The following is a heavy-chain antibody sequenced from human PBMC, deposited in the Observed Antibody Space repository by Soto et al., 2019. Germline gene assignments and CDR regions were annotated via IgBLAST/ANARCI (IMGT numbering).Heavy chain of an antibody. D-gene: IGHD3-22*01. Sequence: PVGSLRLSCAASGFTFSSYSMNWVRQAPGKGLEWVSYISSSSSTIYYADSVKGRFTISRDNAKNSLYLQMNSLRDEDTAVYYCARDQKGGGYYDSSGYYNDAFDIWGQGTMVTVSS. CDR3: ARDQKGGGYYDSSGYYNDAFDI. CDR1: GFTFSSYS. CDR2: ISSSSSTI. V-gene: IGHV3-48*02. J-gene: IGHJ3*02.